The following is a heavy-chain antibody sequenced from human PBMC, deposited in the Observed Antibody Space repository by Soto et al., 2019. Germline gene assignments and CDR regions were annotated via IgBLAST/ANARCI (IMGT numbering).Heavy chain of an antibody. CDR1: GFTFSSYD. J-gene: IGHJ4*02. D-gene: IGHD6-13*01. Sequence: EVQLVESGGGLVQPGGSLRLSCAASGFTFSSYDMHWVRQVAGKGLEWVSAIGVAGDTYYPDSVKGRFTISRENAKNSLSLQMNSLRAEDTAVYYCASCGWGSSWYEGGSRIDYWGQGTLVTVSS. CDR3: ASCGWGSSWYEGGSRIDY. CDR2: IGVAGDT. V-gene: IGHV3-13*01.